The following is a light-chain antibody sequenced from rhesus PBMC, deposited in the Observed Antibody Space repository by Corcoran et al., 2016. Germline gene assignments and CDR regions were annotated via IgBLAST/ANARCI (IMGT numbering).Light chain of an antibody. CDR3: LQSSDWPQLT. CDR2: GAS. CDR1: QSVSSH. V-gene: IGKV3-24*04. Sequence: EIVMTQSQATLALSPGERATLSCRASQSVSSHLAWYQHKPGQAPRLLIYGASSRATGIPDRFSGRGSGTEFTLSISSRVPEYVGLYFCLQSSDWPQLTFGGGTDVEIK. J-gene: IGKJ4*01.